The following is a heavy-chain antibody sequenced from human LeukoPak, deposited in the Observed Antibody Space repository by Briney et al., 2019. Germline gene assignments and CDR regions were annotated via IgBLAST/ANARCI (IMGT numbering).Heavy chain of an antibody. Sequence: ASVKVSCKASGGTLSSYAISWVRQAPGQGLEWMGGIIPIFGTANYAQKFQGRVTITADKSTSTAYMELSSLRSEDTAVYYCARDSGERGSGSYLIAYWGQGTLVTVSS. V-gene: IGHV1-69*06. CDR3: ARDSGERGSGSYLIAY. J-gene: IGHJ4*02. D-gene: IGHD3-10*01. CDR1: GGTLSSYA. CDR2: IIPIFGTA.